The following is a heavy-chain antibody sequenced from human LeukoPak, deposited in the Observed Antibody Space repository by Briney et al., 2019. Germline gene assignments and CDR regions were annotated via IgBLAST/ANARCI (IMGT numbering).Heavy chain of an antibody. CDR3: ARDFGTTGWHTFDY. CDR1: GDSVSSKNGA. D-gene: IGHD6-19*01. CDR2: PYYRSKWYS. V-gene: IGHV6-1*01. J-gene: IGHJ4*02. Sequence: SQTLSLTCVVSGDSVSSKNGAWNWFRQSPSRGLEWLGRPYYRSKWYSDYAESMEGRMTISQDTSKNQYSLHLNSVTPDDTAVYYCARDFGTTGWHTFDYWGQGTLVTVSS.